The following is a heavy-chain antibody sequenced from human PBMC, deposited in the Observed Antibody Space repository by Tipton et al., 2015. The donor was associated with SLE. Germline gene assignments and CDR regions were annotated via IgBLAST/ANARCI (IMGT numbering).Heavy chain of an antibody. J-gene: IGHJ3*02. CDR1: GYSFTDTW. CDR3: ARRLLVGPIVPLSFDI. CDR2: IYPGDSDT. Sequence: QLVQSGAEVKKPGESLRISCMASGYSFTDTWIGWVRQMPGKGLEWMGFIYPGDSDTRYSSSFQGQVTLSVDKSIDTAYLHWSTLKASDTAIYYCARRLLVGPIVPLSFDIWGQGTMVVVSS. D-gene: IGHD1-26*01. V-gene: IGHV5-51*03.